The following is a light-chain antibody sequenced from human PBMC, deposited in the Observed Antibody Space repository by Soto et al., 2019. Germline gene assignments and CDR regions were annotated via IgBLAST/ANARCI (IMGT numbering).Light chain of an antibody. CDR2: AAS. CDR1: QSVADK. CDR3: QQSHSSPRT. Sequence: EVVMTQLPATLSVSPGERVSLSCRASQSVADKLAWYQQKPGQAPRLLIYAASSRAAGIPTRFSGSGSGTDFTLTISSLQPEDFGIYYCQQSHSSPRTFGQGTTV. V-gene: IGKV3-15*01. J-gene: IGKJ1*01.